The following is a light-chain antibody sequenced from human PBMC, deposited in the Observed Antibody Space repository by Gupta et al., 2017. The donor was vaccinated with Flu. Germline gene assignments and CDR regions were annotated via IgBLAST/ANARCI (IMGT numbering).Light chain of an antibody. CDR3: QQYESTLPYT. CDR2: WAS. V-gene: IGKV4-1*01. CDR1: QSVLYSSNNKNY. Sequence: LGERATINCKSSQSVLYSSNNKNYLAWYQQKPGQPPKLLIYWASTRESGVPDRFSGSGSGTDFTLTISSLQAEDMAVYYCQQYESTLPYTFGQGTKLEIK. J-gene: IGKJ2*01.